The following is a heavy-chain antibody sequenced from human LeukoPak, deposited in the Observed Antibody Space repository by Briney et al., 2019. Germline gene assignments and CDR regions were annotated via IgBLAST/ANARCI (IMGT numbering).Heavy chain of an antibody. CDR1: GGSFSGYY. V-gene: IGHV4-34*01. D-gene: IGHD6-13*01. Sequence: SETLSLTCAVYGGSFSGYYWSWIRQPPGKGLEWIGEINHSGSTNYNPSLKSRVTISVDTSKNQFSLKLSSVTAADTAVYFCARGYSSSWLLARFDPWGQGTLVTVSS. J-gene: IGHJ5*02. CDR3: ARGYSSSWLLARFDP. CDR2: INHSGST.